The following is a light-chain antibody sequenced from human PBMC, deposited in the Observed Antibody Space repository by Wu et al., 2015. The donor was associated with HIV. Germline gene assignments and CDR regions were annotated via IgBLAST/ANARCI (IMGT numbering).Light chain of an antibody. Sequence: EIVMTQSPVTLSVSPGETATLFCRASQTVSSNLAWYQQKPGQAPRLLIYGGSTRAASVPARFSGSGSGTEFTLTISSLQPEDFAVYYCQQRSNWPSFGQGTKLEIK. CDR1: QTVSSN. J-gene: IGKJ2*03. CDR3: QQRSNWPS. V-gene: IGKV3-15*01. CDR2: GGS.